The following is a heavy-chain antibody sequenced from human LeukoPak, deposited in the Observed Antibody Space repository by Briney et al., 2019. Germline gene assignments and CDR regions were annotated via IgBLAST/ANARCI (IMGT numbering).Heavy chain of an antibody. CDR1: GFTFQPYW. V-gene: IGHV3-7*01. CDR3: ARALSSSDYCDGDCSIADAFDV. J-gene: IGHJ3*01. Sequence: GGSLRLSCAASGFTFQPYWMSWVRQAPGKGLEWVANINQDGSERYYGDSLRGRFTISRDNAKNLLYLQMNSLRVEDTSVYYCARALSSSDYCDGDCSIADAFDVWGQGTMVTVSS. D-gene: IGHD2-21*02. CDR2: INQDGSER.